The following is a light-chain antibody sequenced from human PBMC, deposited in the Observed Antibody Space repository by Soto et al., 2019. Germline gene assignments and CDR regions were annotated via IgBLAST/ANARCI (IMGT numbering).Light chain of an antibody. CDR3: MQSTQLPPT. V-gene: IGKV2D-29*02. Sequence: DIVMTQSPLSLSVAPRQAASSSCKPSLRLLHITGETFLFWYLQKPGQSPQLLIYEVSTRVSGVPDRFSGSGSGTDCTLEISRVETDDVCIYYCMQSTQLPPTFGQGTRLEIK. CDR2: EVS. CDR1: LRLLHITGETF. J-gene: IGKJ5*01.